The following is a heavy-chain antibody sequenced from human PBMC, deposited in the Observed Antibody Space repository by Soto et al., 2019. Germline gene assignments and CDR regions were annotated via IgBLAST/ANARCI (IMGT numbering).Heavy chain of an antibody. CDR2: INSDGSST. CDR1: GFTFSSYW. D-gene: IGHD6-13*01. Sequence: GGSLRRSCAASGFTFSSYWMHWVRQAPGKGLVWVSRINSDGSSTSYADSVKGRFTISRDNAKNTLYLQMNSLRAEDTAVYYCARGSMWVLEDSSWYYYYGMDVWGQGTTVTVSS. CDR3: ARGSMWVLEDSSWYYYYGMDV. J-gene: IGHJ6*02. V-gene: IGHV3-74*01.